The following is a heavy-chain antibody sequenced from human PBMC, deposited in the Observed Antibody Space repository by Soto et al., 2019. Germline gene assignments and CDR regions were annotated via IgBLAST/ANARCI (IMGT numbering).Heavy chain of an antibody. CDR3: ARDDCGGDCYGFDY. J-gene: IGHJ4*02. CDR2: IIPILGIA. D-gene: IGHD2-21*02. Sequence: QVQLVQSGAEVKKPGSSVKVSCKASGGTFSSYTISWVRQAPGQGLEWMGRIIPILGIANYAQKFQGRVTXXAXKXXSTAYMELSSLRSEDTAVYYCARDDCGGDCYGFDYWGQGTLVTVSS. V-gene: IGHV1-69*08. CDR1: GGTFSSYT.